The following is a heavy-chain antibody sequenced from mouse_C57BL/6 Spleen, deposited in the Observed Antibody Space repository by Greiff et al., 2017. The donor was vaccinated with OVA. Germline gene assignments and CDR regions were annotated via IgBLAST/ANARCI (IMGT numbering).Heavy chain of an antibody. D-gene: IGHD2-1*01. J-gene: IGHJ4*01. Sequence: EVQLQQSGAELVRPGASVKLSCTASGFNIKDYYMHWVKQRPEQGLEWIGRIDPEDGDTEYAPKFQGKATMTADTSSNTAYLQLSSLTSEDTAVYYCTVYYGNSYAMDYWGQGTSVTVSS. CDR1: GFNIKDYY. CDR3: TVYYGNSYAMDY. CDR2: IDPEDGDT. V-gene: IGHV14-1*01.